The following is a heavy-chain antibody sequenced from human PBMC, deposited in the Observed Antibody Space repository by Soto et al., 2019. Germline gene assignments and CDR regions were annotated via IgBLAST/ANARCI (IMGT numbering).Heavy chain of an antibody. Sequence: ASGKVSCNVFGNTLKELCRHWVRQPPGKGREWIGGFDPEEGKMIYAQNFQGRVTMTEDTSTDTAYMELNSLTSEDTAIYYCATYLGVAFAPLNILYFQDWRQGTAVTGSS. CDR3: ATYLGVAFAPLNILYFQD. CDR1: GNTLKELC. J-gene: IGHJ1*01. V-gene: IGHV1-24*01. D-gene: IGHD3-10*01. CDR2: FDPEEGKM.